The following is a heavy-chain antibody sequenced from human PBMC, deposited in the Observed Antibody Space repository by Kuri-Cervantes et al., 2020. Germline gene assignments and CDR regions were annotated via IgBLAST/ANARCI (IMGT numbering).Heavy chain of an antibody. J-gene: IGHJ4*02. CDR2: ISSSGSTI. Sequence: GESLKISCAASGFTFSDYYMSWIRQAPGKGLEWVSYISSSGSTIYYADSVKGRFTISRDNAKNSLYLQMNSLRAEDTAVYYCASESRIMGGYPNWGQGTLVTVSS. D-gene: IGHD1-26*01. V-gene: IGHV3-11*01. CDR1: GFTFSDYY. CDR3: ASESRIMGGYPN.